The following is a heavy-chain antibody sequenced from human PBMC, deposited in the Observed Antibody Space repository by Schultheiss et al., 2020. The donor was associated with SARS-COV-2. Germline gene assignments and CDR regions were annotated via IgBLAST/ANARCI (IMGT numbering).Heavy chain of an antibody. CDR1: GGSISSTNG. Sequence: SQTLSLTCTVSGGSISSTNGWSWIRQHPGKGLEWIGYIYYSGSTNYNPSLKSRVTISVDTSKNQFSLKLSSVTAADTAVYYCARQGAYYDFWSGRYYYYYYMDVWGKGTTVTVSS. J-gene: IGHJ6*03. CDR2: IYYSGST. V-gene: IGHV4-39*01. D-gene: IGHD3-3*01. CDR3: ARQGAYYDFWSGRYYYYYYMDV.